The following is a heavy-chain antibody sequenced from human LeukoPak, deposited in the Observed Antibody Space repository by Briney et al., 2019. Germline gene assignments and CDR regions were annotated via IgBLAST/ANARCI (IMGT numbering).Heavy chain of an antibody. CDR3: AKGHLPRLRLDY. J-gene: IGHJ4*02. CDR1: GFTFSSYA. D-gene: IGHD3-22*01. Sequence: GGSLRLPCAASGFTFSSYAMSWVRQAPGKGLEWVSAISGSGGSTYYADSVKGRFTISRDNSKNTLYLQMNSLRAEDTAVYYCAKGHLPRLRLDYWGQGTLVTVSS. V-gene: IGHV3-23*01. CDR2: ISGSGGST.